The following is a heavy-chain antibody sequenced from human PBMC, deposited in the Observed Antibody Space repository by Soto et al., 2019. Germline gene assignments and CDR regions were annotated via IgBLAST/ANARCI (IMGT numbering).Heavy chain of an antibody. V-gene: IGHV4-4*07. CDR3: ARESGEKWSHEPY. D-gene: IGHD1-26*01. Sequence: PSETLSLTCAVSGDSISSYSWNWIRQTAGRGLEWIGRVSPSGHTQYRSSFETRVTISVDMSTNQFFLELRYVTAADTAVYYCARESGEKWSHEPYWGQGNQLTVSS. J-gene: IGHJ4*02. CDR1: GDSISSYS. CDR2: VSPSGHT.